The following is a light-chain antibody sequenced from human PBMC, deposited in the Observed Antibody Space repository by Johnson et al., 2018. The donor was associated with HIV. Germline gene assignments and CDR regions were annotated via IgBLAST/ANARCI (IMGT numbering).Light chain of an antibody. CDR2: ENN. V-gene: IGLV1-51*02. Sequence: QSVLTQPPSVSAAPGQKVTISCSGSSSNIGNNYVSWYQQLPGTAPKLLIYENNKRPSGIPDRFSGSTSGTSATLVITGLQTGDEADYHCATWDSSLSVYVCGTGTKATVL. CDR1: SSNIGNNY. CDR3: ATWDSSLSVYV. J-gene: IGLJ1*01.